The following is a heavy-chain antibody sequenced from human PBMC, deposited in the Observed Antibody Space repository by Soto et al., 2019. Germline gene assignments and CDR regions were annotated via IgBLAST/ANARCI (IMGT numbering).Heavy chain of an antibody. CDR2: IVVGSGNT. CDR3: AAALRGWEPPYYFDD. CDR1: GCTFTSSA. V-gene: IGHV1-58*01. Sequence: VQVSCKASGCTFTSSAVQWVRQARGQRREGIGWIVVGSGNTNYAQKFQERVTITRDMSTSTACKELSSLRSEDAAVYYCAAALRGWEPPYYFDDWGQGTPVTVSS. J-gene: IGHJ4*03. D-gene: IGHD1-26*01.